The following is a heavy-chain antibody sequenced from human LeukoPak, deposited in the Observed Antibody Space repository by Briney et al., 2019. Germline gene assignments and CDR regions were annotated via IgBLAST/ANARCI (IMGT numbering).Heavy chain of an antibody. CDR3: SKDFGPWGVGATPHY. J-gene: IGHJ4*02. CDR2: IPFDGSHK. Sequence: GGSLRLFCVVSGFTLSDYGIHWVRQAPARGLQWVAFIPFDGSHKYYADSVEGRFTISRDTSKNTLYLQMNSLTVEDTAVYFCSKDFGPWGVGATPHYWGQGTLVTVSS. D-gene: IGHD1-26*01. CDR1: GFTLSDYG. V-gene: IGHV3-30*02.